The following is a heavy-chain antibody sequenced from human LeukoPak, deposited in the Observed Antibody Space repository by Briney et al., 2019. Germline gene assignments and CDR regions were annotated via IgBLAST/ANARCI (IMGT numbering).Heavy chain of an antibody. CDR3: ARDRRSFGMDV. J-gene: IGHJ6*02. CDR1: GGSISSGDYY. Sequence: SETLSLTCTVSGGSISSGDYYWSWIRQPPGKGLEWIGYIYYSGSTYYNPSLKSRVTISVDTSKNQFSLRLSSVTAADTAVYYCARDRRSFGMDVWGQGTTVTVSS. V-gene: IGHV4-30-4*01. CDR2: IYYSGST.